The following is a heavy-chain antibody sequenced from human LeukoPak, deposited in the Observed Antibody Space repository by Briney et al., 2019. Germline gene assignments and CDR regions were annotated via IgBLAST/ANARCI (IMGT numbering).Heavy chain of an antibody. CDR2: IKQDGSEK. V-gene: IGHV3-7*03. J-gene: IGHJ4*02. CDR3: AKAANEWELLAGYFDY. Sequence: GGSLRLSCAASGFTFSSYWMTWVRQAPGKGLERVANIKQDGSEKYYVDSVKGRFTISRDNSKNTLYLQMNSLRAEDTAVYYCAKAANEWELLAGYFDYWGQGTLVTVSS. CDR1: GFTFSSYW. D-gene: IGHD1-26*01.